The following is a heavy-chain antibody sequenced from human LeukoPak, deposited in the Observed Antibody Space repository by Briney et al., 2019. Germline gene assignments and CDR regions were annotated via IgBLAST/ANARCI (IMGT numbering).Heavy chain of an antibody. CDR2: IRYDGSNK. J-gene: IGHJ5*02. CDR1: GFTFSSYG. D-gene: IGHD4-17*01. Sequence: GGSLRLSCAASGFTFSSYGMHWVRQAPGKGLEWVAFIRYDGSNKYYADSVKGRFTISRDNSKNTLYLQMNSLRAEDTAVYYCAKGNYGDQNWFDPWGQGTLVTVSS. V-gene: IGHV3-30*02. CDR3: AKGNYGDQNWFDP.